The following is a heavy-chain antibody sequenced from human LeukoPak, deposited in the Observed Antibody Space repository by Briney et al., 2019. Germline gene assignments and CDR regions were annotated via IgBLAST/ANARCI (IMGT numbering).Heavy chain of an antibody. Sequence: GASVKVSCKASGYTFTGYYMHWVRQAPGQGLEWMVWINPNSGGTIDAQKIQGRVTVTRDTSISTACMEPSRLRSDYTAVYYCARGVDCGVGYLYAFDIWGQGTMVTVSS. V-gene: IGHV1-2*02. CDR2: INPNSGGT. D-gene: IGHD2-8*02. J-gene: IGHJ3*02. CDR1: GYTFTGYY. CDR3: ARGVDCGVGYLYAFDI.